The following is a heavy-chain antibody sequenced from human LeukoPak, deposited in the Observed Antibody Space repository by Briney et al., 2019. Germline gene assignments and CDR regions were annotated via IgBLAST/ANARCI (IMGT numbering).Heavy chain of an antibody. Sequence: PSETLSLTCTVSGGSISSYYWSWIRQPPGKGLEWIGTIYYDGSTYYNPSLKSRVTISVDTSNNQFSLKLTSVTAADTAVYYCARGPKHYDILTGIDYWGQGTLVTVSS. J-gene: IGHJ4*02. CDR3: ARGPKHYDILTGIDY. CDR2: IYYDGST. CDR1: GGSISSYY. D-gene: IGHD3-9*01. V-gene: IGHV4-39*01.